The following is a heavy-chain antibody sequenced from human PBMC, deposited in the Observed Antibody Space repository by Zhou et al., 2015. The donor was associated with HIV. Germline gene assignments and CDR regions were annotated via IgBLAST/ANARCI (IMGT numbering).Heavy chain of an antibody. J-gene: IGHJ5*02. V-gene: IGHV1-69*01. D-gene: IGHD2-2*01. CDR1: GGTFSSYA. CDR2: IIPIFGTA. Sequence: QVQLVQSGAEVKKPGSSVKVSCKASGGTFSSYAISWVRQAPGQGLEWMGGIIPIFGTANYAQKFQGRVTITADESTSTAYMELSSLRSEDTAVYYCARGPVVPAAPKYNWFDPWGQGTLVTVSS. CDR3: ARGPVVPAAPKYNWFDP.